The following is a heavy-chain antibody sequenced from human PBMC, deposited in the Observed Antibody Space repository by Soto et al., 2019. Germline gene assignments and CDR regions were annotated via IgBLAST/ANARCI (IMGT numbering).Heavy chain of an antibody. CDR2: VSSDGSST. J-gene: IGHJ4*02. CDR3: ARGLPNYSSFDS. Sequence: EVQLLESGGGLVQPGESLRLSCAASGFTFSSYWMHWIRQAPGKGLVWVSRVSSDGSSTVYATSVKGRLTISRDNAKNTLYLQMNSLSDEDTAVYYCARGLPNYSSFDSWGQGTLVTVSS. CDR1: GFTFSSYW. D-gene: IGHD4-4*01. V-gene: IGHV3-74*01.